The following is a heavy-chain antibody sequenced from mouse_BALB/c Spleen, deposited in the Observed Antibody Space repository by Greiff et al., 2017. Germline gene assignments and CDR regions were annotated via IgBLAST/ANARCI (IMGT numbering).Heavy chain of an antibody. Sequence: EVKLQQSGAELVRPGALVKLSCKASGFNIKDYYMHWVKQRPEQGLEWIGWIDPENGNTIYDPKFQGKASITADTSSNTAYLQLSSLTSEDTAVYYCALTTATYYFDYWGQGTTLTVSS. CDR3: ALTTATYYFDY. V-gene: IGHV14-1*02. J-gene: IGHJ2*01. D-gene: IGHD1-2*01. CDR2: IDPENGNT. CDR1: GFNIKDYY.